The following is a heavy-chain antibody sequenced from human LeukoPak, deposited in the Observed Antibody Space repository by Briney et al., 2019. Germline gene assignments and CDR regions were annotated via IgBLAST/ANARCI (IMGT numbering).Heavy chain of an antibody. D-gene: IGHD3-22*01. CDR1: GFTFSSYA. Sequence: PGGSLRLSCAASGFTFSSYAMSWVRQAPGKGLEWVLAISGSGGSTYYADSVKGRFTISRDNSKNTLYLQMNSLRAEDTAVYYCAKEAREWLLLPYAFDIWGQGTMVTVSS. CDR2: ISGSGGST. V-gene: IGHV3-23*01. J-gene: IGHJ3*02. CDR3: AKEAREWLLLPYAFDI.